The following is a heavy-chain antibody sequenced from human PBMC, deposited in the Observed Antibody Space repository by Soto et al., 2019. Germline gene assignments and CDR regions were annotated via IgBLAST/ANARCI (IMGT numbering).Heavy chain of an antibody. CDR1: SVSNAR. CDR2: IKSKTDGGTT. J-gene: IGHJ4*02. V-gene: IGHV3-15*07. D-gene: IGHD1-26*01. CDR3: MGGWELPGKRVDY. Sequence: SVSNARMNWVRQAPGKGVEWVGRIKSKTDGGTTDYAAPVKGRFTISRDDSKNTLYLQMNSLKTEDTAVYYCMGGWELPGKRVDYWGQGTLVTVSS.